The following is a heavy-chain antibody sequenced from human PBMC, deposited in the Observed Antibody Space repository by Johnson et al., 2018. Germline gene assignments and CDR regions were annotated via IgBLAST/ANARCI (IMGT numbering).Heavy chain of an antibody. CDR1: GFTFDVYA. J-gene: IGHJ5*02. Sequence: VQLVESGGGLVQPGRSLRLSCAASGFTFDVYAMHWVRQVPGKGLEWGSGISWDGGNIAYADSVKGRFTISRDNAKTTLYLQMNRLRAEDTAVYSCARAYRNWFDPWGQGTLVTVSS. V-gene: IGHV3-9*01. CDR2: ISWDGGNI. D-gene: IGHD2-2*01. CDR3: ARAYRNWFDP.